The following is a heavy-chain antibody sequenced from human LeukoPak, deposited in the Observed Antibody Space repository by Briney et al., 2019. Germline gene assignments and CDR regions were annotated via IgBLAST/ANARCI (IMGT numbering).Heavy chain of an antibody. CDR2: IYTSGST. CDR3: AREWETTVTIGDYFDY. Sequence: SETLSLTCTVSGGSISSGSYYWSWIRQPAGKGLEWIGRIYTSGSTNYNPSLKSRVAISVDTSKNQSSLKLSSVTAADTAVYYCAREWETTVTIGDYFDYWGQGTLVTVSS. V-gene: IGHV4-61*02. J-gene: IGHJ4*02. CDR1: GGSISSGSYY. D-gene: IGHD4-17*01.